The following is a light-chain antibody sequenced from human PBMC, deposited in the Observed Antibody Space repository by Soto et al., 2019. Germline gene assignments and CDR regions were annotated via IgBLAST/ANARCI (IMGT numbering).Light chain of an antibody. V-gene: IGLV2-23*01. CDR3: CSYAGSRV. CDR2: EGS. Sequence: QSVLTQPASVSGSPGQSITISCTGTSSDVGSYNLVSWYQQHPGKAPKLMIYEGSKRPSGVSNRFSGSKSGNTASLTISGLQAGDEADYYCCSYAGSRVFGGGTKHTVL. CDR1: SSDVGSYNL. J-gene: IGLJ3*02.